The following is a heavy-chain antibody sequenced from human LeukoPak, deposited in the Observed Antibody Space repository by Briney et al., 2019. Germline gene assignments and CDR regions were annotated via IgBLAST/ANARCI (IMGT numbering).Heavy chain of an antibody. CDR1: GHNFTSYW. CDR3: ARHSTTCSGNSCYSGNYDY. CDR2: IYPGDSDT. J-gene: IGHJ4*02. D-gene: IGHD2-15*01. V-gene: IGHV5-51*01. Sequence: GESLKISCKSSGHNFTSYWIAWVRQMPGKGLEWMGIIYPGDSDTRYNPSFQGQVTLSADKSINTAYLQWSSLKASDTAMYYCARHSTTCSGNSCYSGNYDYWGQGTLVTVSS.